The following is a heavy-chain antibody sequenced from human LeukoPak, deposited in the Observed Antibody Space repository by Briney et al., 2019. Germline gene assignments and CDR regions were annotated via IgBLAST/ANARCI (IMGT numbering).Heavy chain of an antibody. V-gene: IGHV5-51*01. CDR3: ATPSYYDSSGYYLDY. Sequence: GASLKISCKGSGYSFTSYWIGWVRQLPGKGLEWMGIIYPGDSDTRYSPSFQGQVTISADKSISTAYLQWSSLKASDTAMYYCATPSYYDSSGYYLDYWGQGTLVTVSS. CDR1: GYSFTSYW. D-gene: IGHD3-22*01. J-gene: IGHJ4*02. CDR2: IYPGDSDT.